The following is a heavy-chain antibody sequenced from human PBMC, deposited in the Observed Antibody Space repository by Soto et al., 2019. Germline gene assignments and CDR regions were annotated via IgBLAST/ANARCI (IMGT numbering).Heavy chain of an antibody. V-gene: IGHV2-70*01. CDR1: GFSLSTLGTC. D-gene: IGHD2-21*01. Sequence: SGPTLVNPTQTLTLNCTFSGFSLSTLGTCVTWIRQPPGKVLEWLALINWDNNEYYTTSLKTRLTISRDTSKNQVVLTMTNVDPVDTATYYCARIPHYSDSYYMDYWGQGTLVTVSS. CDR2: INWDNNE. J-gene: IGHJ4*02. CDR3: ARIPHYSDSYYMDY.